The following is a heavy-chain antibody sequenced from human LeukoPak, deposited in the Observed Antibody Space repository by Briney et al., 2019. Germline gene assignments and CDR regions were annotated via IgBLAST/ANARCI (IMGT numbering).Heavy chain of an antibody. CDR2: INTDGIGT. CDR3: ARGRIAAAGMFDY. Sequence: PGGSLRLSCAASGFTFSSYWMHWVRQAPGKGLVWVSRINTDGIGTSYADSVKGRFTISRDNAKNTLYLQMNSLRAEDTAVYYCARGRIAAAGMFDYWGQGTLVTVSS. J-gene: IGHJ4*02. V-gene: IGHV3-74*01. D-gene: IGHD6-13*01. CDR1: GFTFSSYW.